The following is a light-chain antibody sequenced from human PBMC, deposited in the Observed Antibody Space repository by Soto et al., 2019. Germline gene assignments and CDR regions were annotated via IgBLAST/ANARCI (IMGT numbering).Light chain of an antibody. CDR3: QSYDSSNWV. J-gene: IGLJ3*02. V-gene: IGLV6-57*04. Sequence: NFMLTQPHSVSESPGKTVTISCTRSSGSIASNYVQWYHQRPGRAPTIVMYEDNQRPSGVPDRFSGSIDRSSNSASLTISGLKNEDEGDFYCQSYDSSNWVFGGGTQLTVL. CDR1: SGSIASNY. CDR2: EDN.